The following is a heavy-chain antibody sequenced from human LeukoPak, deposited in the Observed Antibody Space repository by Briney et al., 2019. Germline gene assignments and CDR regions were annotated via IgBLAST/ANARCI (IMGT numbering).Heavy chain of an antibody. Sequence: SETLSLTCTVSGGSISSSSYYWGWIRQPPGKGLEWIGSIYYSGSTYYNPSLKSRVTISVDTSKNQISLRLSSVTAADTAVYYCARPIYSGSYRHAFDIWGQGTMVTVSS. J-gene: IGHJ3*02. CDR1: GGSISSSSYY. V-gene: IGHV4-39*01. CDR3: ARPIYSGSYRHAFDI. CDR2: IYYSGST. D-gene: IGHD1-26*01.